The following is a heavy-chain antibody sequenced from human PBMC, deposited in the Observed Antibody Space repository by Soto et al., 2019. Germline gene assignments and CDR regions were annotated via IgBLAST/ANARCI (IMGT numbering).Heavy chain of an antibody. Sequence: GAAVKVSGKAYGDTCTSYGISWVRHSPGQGLEWMGWISAYNGNTNYAKKLQGRVTMTTDTSTRTAYMELRSLRSDDTAVYYCDRRHQFVQQGAFDIWGQGTMVP. CDR3: DRRHQFVQQGAFDI. CDR1: GDTCTSYG. CDR2: ISAYNGNT. J-gene: IGHJ3*02. D-gene: IGHD6-13*01. V-gene: IGHV1-18*01.